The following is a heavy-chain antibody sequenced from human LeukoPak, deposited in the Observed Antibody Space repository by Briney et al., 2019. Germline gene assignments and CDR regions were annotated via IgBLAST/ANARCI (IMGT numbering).Heavy chain of an antibody. J-gene: IGHJ4*02. D-gene: IGHD5-18*01. CDR2: ISAYNGNT. CDR3: ARRGTAMVNIDY. Sequence: SVKVSCKASGYTFTSYGISWVRQAPGQGLEWMGWISAYNGNTNYPQKLQGKVTMTTDTSTTTAYMELRSLRSADTAVYYCARRGTAMVNIDYWGQGTLVTVSS. CDR1: GYTFTSYG. V-gene: IGHV1-18*01.